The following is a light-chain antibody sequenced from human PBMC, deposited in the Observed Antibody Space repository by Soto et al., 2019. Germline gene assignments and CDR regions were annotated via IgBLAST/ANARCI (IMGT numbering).Light chain of an antibody. J-gene: IGLJ7*01. CDR1: SSNIGAGYY. CDR3: QSYDSSLSGSG. CDR2: SNN. V-gene: IGLV1-40*01. Sequence: QSVLTQPPSVSGAPGQRVTISCTGSSSNIGAGYYVHWYQQLPGTAPKLLIYSNNNRPSGVPDRFSGSKSGTSASLAITGLQAEDEADYYCQSYDSSLSGSGFGGGTQLTVL.